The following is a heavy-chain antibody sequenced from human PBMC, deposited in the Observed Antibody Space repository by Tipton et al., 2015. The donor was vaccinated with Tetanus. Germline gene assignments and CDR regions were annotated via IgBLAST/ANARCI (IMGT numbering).Heavy chain of an antibody. D-gene: IGHD5-24*01. V-gene: IGHV4-34*01. J-gene: IGHJ5*02. CDR3: ARDRGFTTYNYFDP. CDR2: INYDGST. Sequence: TLSLTCAVYGGTFNNYFWTWIRQPPGKGLEWIGEINYDGSTNYSPSLKSRVTLSLDTTKKQVSLKLSSVTAADTAVYYCARDRGFTTYNYFDPWGQGTLVTVSS. CDR1: GGTFNNYF.